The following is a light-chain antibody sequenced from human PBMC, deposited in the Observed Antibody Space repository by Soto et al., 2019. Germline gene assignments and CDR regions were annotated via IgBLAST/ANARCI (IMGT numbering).Light chain of an antibody. V-gene: IGKV3-11*01. CDR3: QQRSNWPRT. CDR1: QSVSSY. J-gene: IGKJ1*01. Sequence: EIVLTQSPATLSLSPGERATLSCRASQSVSSYLAWYQQKPGQAPRLLIYDSSNRAAGIPARVSGSGSGTEITLTISSLEPEDFEVYYGQQRSNWPRTFGQGTKVEIK. CDR2: DSS.